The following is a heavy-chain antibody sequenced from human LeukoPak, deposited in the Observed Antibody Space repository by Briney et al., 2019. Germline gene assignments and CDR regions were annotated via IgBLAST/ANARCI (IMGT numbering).Heavy chain of an antibody. V-gene: IGHV1-2*02. J-gene: IGHJ3*02. D-gene: IGHD2-2*02. CDR3: ARAVVVPAAIARDAFDI. CDR2: INPNSGGT. CDR1: GYTFTSYG. Sequence: ASVKVSCKASGYTFTSYGISWVRQAPGQGLEWMGWINPNSGGTNYAQKFQGRVTMTRDTSISTAYMELSRLRSDDTAVYYCARAVVVPAAIARDAFDIWGQGTMVTVSS.